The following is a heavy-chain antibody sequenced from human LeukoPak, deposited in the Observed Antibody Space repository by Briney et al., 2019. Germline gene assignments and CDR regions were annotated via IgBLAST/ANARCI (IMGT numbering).Heavy chain of an antibody. J-gene: IGHJ4*02. CDR2: IYHSGST. CDR1: GYSISSGYY. CDR3: ARLADYYDILTGYYTQYYFDY. V-gene: IGHV4-38-2*01. Sequence: PSETLSLXCAVSGYSISSGYYWGWIRQPPGKGLEWIGSIYHSGSTYYNPSLKSRVTISVDTSKNQFSLKLSSVTAADTAVYYCARLADYYDILTGYYTQYYFDYWGQGTLVTVSS. D-gene: IGHD3-9*01.